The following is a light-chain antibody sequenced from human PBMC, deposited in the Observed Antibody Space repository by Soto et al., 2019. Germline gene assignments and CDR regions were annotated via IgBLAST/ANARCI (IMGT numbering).Light chain of an antibody. J-gene: IGKJ3*01. V-gene: IGKV3-20*01. CDR1: QSVSSSY. Sequence: EIVLTQSPGTLSLSPGERATLSCRASQSVSSSYLAWYQQKPGQAPRLLIYGASSRATGIPDRFSGSGSGTDVTLTISRLEPEDVAVYYCQQYGGSPPFTFGPGTKVDIK. CDR2: GAS. CDR3: QQYGGSPPFT.